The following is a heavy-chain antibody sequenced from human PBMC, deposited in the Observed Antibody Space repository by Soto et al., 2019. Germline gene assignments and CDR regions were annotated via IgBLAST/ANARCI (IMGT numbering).Heavy chain of an antibody. Sequence: PSETLSLTCTVSGGSISSSSYYWGWIRQPPGKGLEWIGSISYSGSTYYNPSLKSRVTISVDTSKNQFSLKLSSVTAADTALYYCARRYDILTGLPLDYWGQGTLVTVSS. CDR2: ISYSGST. CDR3: ARRYDILTGLPLDY. J-gene: IGHJ4*02. CDR1: GGSISSSSYY. D-gene: IGHD3-9*01. V-gene: IGHV4-39*01.